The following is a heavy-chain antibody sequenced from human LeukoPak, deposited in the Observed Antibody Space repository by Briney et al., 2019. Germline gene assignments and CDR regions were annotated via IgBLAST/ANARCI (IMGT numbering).Heavy chain of an antibody. Sequence: GGSLRLSCAASGFMFSTNDMSWVRQAPGKWLEWVSAISGSGDGTTYDDSVKGRFTISRDNSKNTLYLQMNSLRAEDTAVYYCAKAVGQWSFDLWGRGALVTVSS. CDR1: GFMFSTND. V-gene: IGHV3-23*01. CDR3: AKAVGQWSFDL. J-gene: IGHJ2*01. CDR2: ISGSGDGT.